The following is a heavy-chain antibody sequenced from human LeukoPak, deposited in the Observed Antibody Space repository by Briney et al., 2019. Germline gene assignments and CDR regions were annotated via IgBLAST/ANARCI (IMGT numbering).Heavy chain of an antibody. Sequence: GGSLRLSCAASGFTFSSYGMHWVRQAPGKGLEWVAFIRYDGSNKYYADSVKGRFTISRDNSKNTLYLQMNSLRAEDTAVYYCATDPLRYYDSSGYFANWFDPWGQGTLVTVSS. V-gene: IGHV3-30*02. D-gene: IGHD3-22*01. CDR3: ATDPLRYYDSSGYFANWFDP. J-gene: IGHJ5*02. CDR1: GFTFSSYG. CDR2: IRYDGSNK.